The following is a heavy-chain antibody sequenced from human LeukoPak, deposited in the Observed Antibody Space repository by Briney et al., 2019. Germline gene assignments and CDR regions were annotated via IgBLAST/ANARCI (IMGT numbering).Heavy chain of an antibody. J-gene: IGHJ5*02. CDR2: LSGYNGNT. D-gene: IGHD3-22*01. CDR3: ARDEARYSSGYYPNWFDP. V-gene: IGHV1-18*01. CDR1: GYTFTSYG. Sequence: ASVKVSCKASGYTFTSYGISWVRRAPGQGRVWMGWLSGYNGNTHYAHNLQGRVTMTTDTSTSTAYMELRSLRSDETAVYYCARDEARYSSGYYPNWFDPWGQGTLVTVSS.